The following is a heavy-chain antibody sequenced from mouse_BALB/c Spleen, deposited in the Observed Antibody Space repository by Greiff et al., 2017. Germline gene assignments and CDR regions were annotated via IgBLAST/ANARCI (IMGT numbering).Heavy chain of an antibody. CDR3: ARDRDYYGSSPLYAMDY. V-gene: IGHV2-6-7*01. Sequence: VQGVESGPGLVAPSQSLSITCTVSGFSLTGYGVNWVRQPPGKGLEWLGMIWGDGSTDYNSALKSRLSISKDNSKSQVFLKMNSLQTDDTARYYCARDRDYYGSSPLYAMDYWGQGTSVTVSS. J-gene: IGHJ4*01. CDR1: GFSLTGYG. CDR2: IWGDGST. D-gene: IGHD1-1*01.